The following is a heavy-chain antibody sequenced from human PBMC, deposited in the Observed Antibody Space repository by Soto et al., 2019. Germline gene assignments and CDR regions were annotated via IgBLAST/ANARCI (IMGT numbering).Heavy chain of an antibody. J-gene: IGHJ6*02. V-gene: IGHV1-69*12. D-gene: IGHD2-2*01. CDR1: GGTFTNYA. CDR3: ARERSVGYCITTTCPKPFYYYAMDD. Sequence: QVQLVQAGAEVKKPGSSLKVSCKASGGTFTNYAFSWVRQAPGQGHEWMGGIIPDFGTPHYAQKFQGRVTINADDSTRTATMEMSSLRSDDTAVYYCARERSVGYCITTTCPKPFYYYAMDDWGQGTTVTVSS. CDR2: IIPDFGTP.